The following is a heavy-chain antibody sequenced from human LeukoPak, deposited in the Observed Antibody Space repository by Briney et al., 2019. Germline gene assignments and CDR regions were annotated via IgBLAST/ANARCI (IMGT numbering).Heavy chain of an antibody. V-gene: IGHV3-49*03. D-gene: IGHD3-22*01. CDR2: IRSKAYGETT. CDR1: GFTFGDFA. J-gene: IGHJ3*02. CDR3: TRAPGGMIVVVSDAFDI. Sequence: PGGSLRLSCTASGFTFGDFAMSWFRQPPGKGLEWVGFIRSKAYGETTEYATSVKGRFTILRDDSKNIAYLQMDSLKTEDTAVYYCTRAPGGMIVVVSDAFDIWGQGTMVTVSS.